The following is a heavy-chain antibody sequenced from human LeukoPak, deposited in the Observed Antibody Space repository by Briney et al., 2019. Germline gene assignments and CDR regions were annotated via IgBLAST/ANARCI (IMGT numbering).Heavy chain of an antibody. CDR1: GFTFSSCS. Sequence: GGSLRLSCAASGFTFSSCSMNWVRQAPGKGLEWVSYISSSSSTIYYADSVKGRFTISRDNAKNSLYLQMNSLRAEDTAVYYCARDDYGDPNAFDIWGQGTMVTVSS. J-gene: IGHJ3*02. D-gene: IGHD4-17*01. V-gene: IGHV3-48*01. CDR3: ARDDYGDPNAFDI. CDR2: ISSSSSTI.